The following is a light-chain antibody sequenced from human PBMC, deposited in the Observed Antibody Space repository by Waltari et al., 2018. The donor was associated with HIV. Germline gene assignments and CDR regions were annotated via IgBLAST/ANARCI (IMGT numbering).Light chain of an antibody. J-gene: IGLJ2*01. CDR3: GTWDSSLTAGV. V-gene: IGLV1-51*01. CDR2: DNL. CDR1: SSNIGNNY. Sequence: QSVLTQPPSVSAAPGQKVTISCSGSSSNIGNNYVSWYQQLPGTAPKLLIVDNLKRPSGIPDRFSGSKSGTSATLGITGLQAGDEADYYCGTWDSSLTAGVFGGGTNLTVL.